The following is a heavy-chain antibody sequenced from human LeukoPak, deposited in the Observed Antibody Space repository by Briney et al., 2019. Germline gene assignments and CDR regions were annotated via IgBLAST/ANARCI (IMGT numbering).Heavy chain of an antibody. CDR2: IWATGST. D-gene: IGHD4-11*01. Sequence: PSETLSLTCTVSGGSISSHYWSWIRQPAGKRLEWIGRIWATGSTIDNPSFRSRLTLSIDRSKSQLSLKLTSMTAAHSAVYYCARVRAYSDFVGNFDLWGRGIPVTVSS. CDR3: ARVRAYSDFVGNFDL. J-gene: IGHJ2*01. CDR1: GGSISSHY. V-gene: IGHV4-4*07.